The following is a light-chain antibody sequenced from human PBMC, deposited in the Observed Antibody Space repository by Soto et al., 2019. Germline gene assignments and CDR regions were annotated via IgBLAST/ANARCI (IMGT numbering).Light chain of an antibody. CDR3: QQYNNWLRT. V-gene: IGKV3-15*01. Sequence: EIVMTRSPATLSVSPGERVTHSCRASQSVSSNLAWYQQKPGQAPRLLIYGASTRATGIPARFSGSGSGTEFTLTISSLQSEDFAVYYCQQYNNWLRTFGQGTRWIS. J-gene: IGKJ1*01. CDR1: QSVSSN. CDR2: GAS.